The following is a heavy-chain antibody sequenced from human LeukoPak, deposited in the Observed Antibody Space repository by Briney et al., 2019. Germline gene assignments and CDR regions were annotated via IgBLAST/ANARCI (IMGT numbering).Heavy chain of an antibody. V-gene: IGHV4-4*07. J-gene: IGHJ4*02. CDR2: IYTSGST. Sequence: SETLSLTCTVSGGSISSYHWSWIRQPAGKGLEWIGRIYTSGSTNYNPSLKSRVTISVDTSKNQFSLKLSSVTAADTAVYYCARDRHILTGYQYYFDYWGQGTLVTVSS. D-gene: IGHD3-9*01. CDR1: GGSISSYH. CDR3: ARDRHILTGYQYYFDY.